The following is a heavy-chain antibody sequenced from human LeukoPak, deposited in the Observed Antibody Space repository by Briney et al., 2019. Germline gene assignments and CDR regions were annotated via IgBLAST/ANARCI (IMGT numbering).Heavy chain of an antibody. Sequence: SETLSLTCTVSGGSISSGGYYWSWIRQHPGKGLEWIGYIYYSGSTYYNPSLKSRVTISVDTSKNQFSLKLNSVTAADTAVYYCAREDSYDSTDYWGQGTLVTVSS. D-gene: IGHD3-22*01. CDR1: GGSISSGGYY. J-gene: IGHJ4*02. CDR3: AREDSYDSTDY. V-gene: IGHV4-31*03. CDR2: IYYSGST.